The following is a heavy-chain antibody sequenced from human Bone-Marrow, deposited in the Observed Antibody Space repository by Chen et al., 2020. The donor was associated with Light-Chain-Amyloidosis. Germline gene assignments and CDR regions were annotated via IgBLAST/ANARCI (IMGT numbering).Heavy chain of an antibody. CDR3: AKVGALGAVQHYYYMDV. D-gene: IGHD1-1*01. CDR2: ISNNNI. CDR1: GFIFSSYS. J-gene: IGHJ6*03. Sequence: EVQLVESGGGLVQPGGSLRLSCAASGFIFSSYSMNWVRQAPGKGLEWLSYISNNNIYYADSVKGRFTISRDNARNSLSLQMNSLRAEDSAVYYCAKVGALGAVQHYYYMDVWGKGTTVTVSS. V-gene: IGHV3-48*01.